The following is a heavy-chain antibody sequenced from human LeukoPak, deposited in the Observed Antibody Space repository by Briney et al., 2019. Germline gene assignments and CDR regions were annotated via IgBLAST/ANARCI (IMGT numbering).Heavy chain of an antibody. J-gene: IGHJ4*02. CDR1: GGSISSYY. CDR2: IYTSEST. D-gene: IGHD3-10*01. Sequence: PSETLSLTCTVSGGSISSYYWSWIRQPPGKGLEWIGYIYTSESTYYNPSLKSRVTIAVDTSKNQFSLKLISVTAADTAVYYCARHRNYGSGIARYYFDYWGQGTLVTVSS. CDR3: ARHRNYGSGIARYYFDY. V-gene: IGHV4-4*09.